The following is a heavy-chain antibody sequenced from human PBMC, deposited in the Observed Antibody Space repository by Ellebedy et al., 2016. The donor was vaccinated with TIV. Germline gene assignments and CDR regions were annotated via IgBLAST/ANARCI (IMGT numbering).Heavy chain of an antibody. CDR2: IFSAADGGET. Sequence: GESLKISCAASGITFSSYWMHWVRQVPGKGLEWVSVIFSAADGGETHYADSVKGRFTISRDSSKNTLYLQMNSLRAEDTAVYYCARDAAGNGGKLDYWGQGALVTVSS. CDR1: GITFSSYW. J-gene: IGHJ4*02. V-gene: IGHV3-53*01. D-gene: IGHD4-23*01. CDR3: ARDAAGNGGKLDY.